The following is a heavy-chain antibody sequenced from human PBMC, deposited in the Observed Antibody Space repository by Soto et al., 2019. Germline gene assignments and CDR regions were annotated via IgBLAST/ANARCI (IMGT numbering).Heavy chain of an antibody. J-gene: IGHJ4*02. CDR3: ASARYGSGSYYNNY. D-gene: IGHD3-10*01. V-gene: IGHV1-18*01. Sequence: QDQLVQSGAEVKKPGASVKVSCKASGSTFTSDGFTWVRQAPGQGLEWMGWISGYNDNTNYAQKFQGRVSMTTDSPTSAADMELRSLRSDDTAVYYCASARYGSGSYYNNYWGQGTLVTVSS. CDR2: ISGYNDNT. CDR1: GSTFTSDG.